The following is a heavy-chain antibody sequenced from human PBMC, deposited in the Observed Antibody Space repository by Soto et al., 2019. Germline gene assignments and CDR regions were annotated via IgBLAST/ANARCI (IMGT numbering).Heavy chain of an antibody. Sequence: GGSLRLSCAASGFTFSSYGMHWVRQAPGKGLEWVAVISYDGSNKYYADSVKGRFTISRGNSKHTLYLQMNSVRAEDTAVYYCAKEQQLVYDAFDIWGQGTMVTVSS. D-gene: IGHD6-13*01. CDR3: AKEQQLVYDAFDI. CDR1: GFTFSSYG. CDR2: ISYDGSNK. V-gene: IGHV3-30*18. J-gene: IGHJ3*02.